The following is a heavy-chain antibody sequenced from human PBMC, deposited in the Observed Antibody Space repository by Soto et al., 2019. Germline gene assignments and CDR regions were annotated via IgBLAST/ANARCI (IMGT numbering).Heavy chain of an antibody. CDR2: VYYTGTT. D-gene: IGHD6-13*01. Sequence: SETLSLTCTVSGGSISSYFYIWVRQPPGKGLEWIGSVYYTGTTDYNPSLKSRVTISVDTSKTQFSLNLRSVTAADTAVYYCARDLAAVPRAFDYWGRGTRLT. V-gene: IGHV4-59*01. J-gene: IGHJ4*02. CDR3: ARDLAAVPRAFDY. CDR1: GGSISSYF.